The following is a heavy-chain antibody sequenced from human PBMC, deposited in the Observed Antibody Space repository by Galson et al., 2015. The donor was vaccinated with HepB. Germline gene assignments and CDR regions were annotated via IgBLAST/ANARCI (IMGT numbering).Heavy chain of an antibody. CDR3: AKDDISGSAPGL. CDR1: GFIFNNYA. Sequence: SLRLSCAASGFIFNNYAMSWVRQAPGKGLEWVSGITRGGYTYDVDSVKGRFTISRDNSKDTLYLQMNSLRAEDTAVYYCAKDDISGSAPGLGGQGTLVTVSS. V-gene: IGHV3-23*01. J-gene: IGHJ4*02. CDR2: ITRGGYT. D-gene: IGHD1-26*01.